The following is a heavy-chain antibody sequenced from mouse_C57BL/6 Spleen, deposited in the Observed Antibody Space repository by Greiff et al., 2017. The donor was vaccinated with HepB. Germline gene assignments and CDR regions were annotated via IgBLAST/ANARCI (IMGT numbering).Heavy chain of an antibody. CDR2: SRNKANDYTT. CDR1: GFTFSDFY. Sequence: DVMLVESGGGLVQSGRSLRLSCATSGFTFSDFYMEWVRQAPGKGLEWIAASRNKANDYTTEYSASVKGRFIVSRDTSQSILYLQMNALRAEDTAIYYCAREVYDGSYYAMDYWGQGTSVTVSS. CDR3: AREVYDGSYYAMDY. J-gene: IGHJ4*01. V-gene: IGHV7-1*01. D-gene: IGHD2-3*01.